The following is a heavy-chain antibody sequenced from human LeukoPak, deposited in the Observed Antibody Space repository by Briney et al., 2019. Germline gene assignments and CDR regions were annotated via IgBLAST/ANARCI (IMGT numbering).Heavy chain of an antibody. J-gene: IGHJ3*02. V-gene: IGHV3-48*01. CDR1: GFTFSSYS. CDR2: ISSSSSTI. D-gene: IGHD1-14*01. CDR3: ARRGATTLGAFDI. Sequence: SGGSLRLSCAASGFTFSSYSMNWVRQAPRKGLEWVSYISSSSSTIYYADSVKGRFTISRDNAKNSLYLQMNSLRAEDTAVYYCARRGATTLGAFDIWGQGTMVTVSS.